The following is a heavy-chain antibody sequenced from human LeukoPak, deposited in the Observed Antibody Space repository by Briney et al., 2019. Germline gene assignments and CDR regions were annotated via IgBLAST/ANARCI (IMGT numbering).Heavy chain of an antibody. CDR2: ITTSDGNT. J-gene: IGHJ4*02. Sequence: GGSLRLSCAASGFTFSSYTMSWVRQAPGKGLEWVSTITTSDGNTYYADSVKGRFTVSRDNSKNTLYLQMNSLRAEATAVYYCAKDGDSSGYSYLSYFDSWGQGTLVTVSS. CDR1: GFTFSSYT. CDR3: AKDGDSSGYSYLSYFDS. V-gene: IGHV3-23*01. D-gene: IGHD3-22*01.